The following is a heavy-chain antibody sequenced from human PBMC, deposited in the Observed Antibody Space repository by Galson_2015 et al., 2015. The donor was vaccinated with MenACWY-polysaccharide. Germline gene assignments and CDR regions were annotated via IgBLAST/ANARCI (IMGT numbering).Heavy chain of an antibody. D-gene: IGHD7-27*01. Sequence: SLRLSGAASGLTFSNCWMTWVRQAPGKGLEWVASIKKDGSEKYYVDSVKGRFTISRDNAKDSLYLQMNSLRAEDTAVYFCARGHLGLGLWGQGTTVTVSS. CDR1: GLTFSNCW. CDR2: IKKDGSEK. J-gene: IGHJ6*02. CDR3: ARGHLGLGL. V-gene: IGHV3-7*01.